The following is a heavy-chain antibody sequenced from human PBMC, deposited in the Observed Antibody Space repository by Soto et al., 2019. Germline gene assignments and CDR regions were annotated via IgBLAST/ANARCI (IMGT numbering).Heavy chain of an antibody. J-gene: IGHJ6*02. CDR3: TTGKQQLVPRFYYYYGMDV. V-gene: IGHV3-23*01. D-gene: IGHD6-13*01. Sequence: GGSLRLSCAASGFTFSSYAMSWVRQAPGKGLEWVSAISGSGGNTYYADSVKGRFTISRDNSKNTLYLQMNSLKTEDTAVYYCTTGKQQLVPRFYYYYGMDVWGQGTTVTVSS. CDR2: ISGSGGNT. CDR1: GFTFSSYA.